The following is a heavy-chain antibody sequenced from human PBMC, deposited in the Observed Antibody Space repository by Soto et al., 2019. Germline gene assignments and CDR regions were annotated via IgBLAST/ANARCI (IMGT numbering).Heavy chain of an antibody. Sequence: GGSLRLSCAASGFSFSNNGMHWVRQAPGKGLEWVAIISYDGSKKYYADSVKGRFTISRDNSKNTLYLQMNSLRVEDTAIYYCAKDRVESGLGEIDYWGQGTLVTVSS. J-gene: IGHJ4*02. CDR3: AKDRVESGLGEIDY. CDR1: GFSFSNNG. D-gene: IGHD3-16*01. V-gene: IGHV3-30*18. CDR2: ISYDGSKK.